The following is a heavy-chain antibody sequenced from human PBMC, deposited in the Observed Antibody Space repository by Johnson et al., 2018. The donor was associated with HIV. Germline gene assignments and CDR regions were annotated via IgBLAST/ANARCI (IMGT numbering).Heavy chain of an antibody. CDR3: ARDGYSGGFVI. Sequence: EKLVESGGGLVKPWGSLRLSCAASGFTFSNAWMSWVRQAPGKGLEWVGRSKNKTNSYTTEYAASVKGRFTISRDDSKNSLYLQMNSLKIEDTAVYYCARDGYSGGFVIWCQGTMVTVSP. J-gene: IGHJ3*02. CDR2: SKNKTNSYTT. V-gene: IGHV3-72*01. CDR1: GFTFSNAW. D-gene: IGHD2-21*01.